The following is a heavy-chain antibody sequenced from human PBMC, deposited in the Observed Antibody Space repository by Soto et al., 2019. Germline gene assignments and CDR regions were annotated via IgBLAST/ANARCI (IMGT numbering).Heavy chain of an antibody. J-gene: IGHJ4*02. D-gene: IGHD6-19*01. V-gene: IGHV4-59*08. CDR3: ATYRRGEGGGGY. CDR2: DYSDST. Sequence: QVQLQESGPGLVKPSETLSLTCTVSGGSVSSHHWTWIRQPPGKGLEWIGDYSDSTSYSPSLKSRVTISAATYNPQFSLKLTSVPAADPAGYYFATYRRGEGGGGYWGQGTRVTVSS. CDR1: GGSVSSHH.